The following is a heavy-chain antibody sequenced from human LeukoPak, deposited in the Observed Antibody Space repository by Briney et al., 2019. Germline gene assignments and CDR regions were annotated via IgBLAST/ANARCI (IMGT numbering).Heavy chain of an antibody. CDR2: IKQEGSEK. V-gene: IGHV3-7*01. Sequence: GGSLRLSCAASGFTFSSFWMSWVRQAPGKGLEWVANIKQEGSEKYYVGSVKGRFTISRDDARHSLYLQMNSLRAEDTAVYFCARGFELDYWGQGTLVTVSS. CDR3: ARGFELDY. CDR1: GFTFSSFW. J-gene: IGHJ4*02.